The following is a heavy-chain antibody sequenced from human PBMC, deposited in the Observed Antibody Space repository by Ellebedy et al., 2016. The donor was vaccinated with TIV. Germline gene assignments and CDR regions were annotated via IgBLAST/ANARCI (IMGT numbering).Heavy chain of an antibody. CDR3: ARVYASGSYFFDH. V-gene: IGHV3-74*03. J-gene: IGHJ4*02. D-gene: IGHD3-10*01. CDR2: ISSDGRNT. Sequence: GGSLRLXXAASGFTFSSYWMHWVRQVPGKGLVWVSHISSDGRNTKYADSVKGRFTTSRDNAKNTLYLQMNSLGAEDTAMYYCARVYASGSYFFDHWGQGILVTVSS. CDR1: GFTFSSYW.